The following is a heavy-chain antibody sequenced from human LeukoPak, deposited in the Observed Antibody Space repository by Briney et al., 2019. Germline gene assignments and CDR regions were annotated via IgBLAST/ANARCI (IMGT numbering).Heavy chain of an antibody. CDR2: ISAYNGNT. J-gene: IGHJ4*02. V-gene: IGHV1-18*01. CDR3: ARGQTTVTN. Sequence: EWMGWISAYNGNTNYAQKLQGRVTMTTDTSTSTAYMELRSLRSDDTAVYYCARGQTTVTNWGQATLVTVSS. D-gene: IGHD4-17*01.